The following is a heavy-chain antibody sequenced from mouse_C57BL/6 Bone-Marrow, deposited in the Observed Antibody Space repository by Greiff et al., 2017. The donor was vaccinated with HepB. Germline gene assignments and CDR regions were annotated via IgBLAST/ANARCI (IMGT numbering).Heavy chain of an antibody. CDR2: ISYDGSN. V-gene: IGHV3-6*01. CDR1: GYSITSGYY. Sequence: EVQVVESGPGLVKPSQSLSLTCSVTGYSITSGYYWNWIRQFPGNKLEWMGYISYDGSNNYNPSLKNRISITRDTSKNQFFLKLNSVTTEDTATYYCARDNYGSSQNFDYWGQGTTLTVSS. D-gene: IGHD1-1*01. CDR3: ARDNYGSSQNFDY. J-gene: IGHJ2*01.